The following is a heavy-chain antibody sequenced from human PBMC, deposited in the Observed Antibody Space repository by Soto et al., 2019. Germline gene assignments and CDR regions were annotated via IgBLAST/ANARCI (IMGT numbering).Heavy chain of an antibody. D-gene: IGHD3-10*01. CDR2: IGTAGDT. CDR3: ARHGSGSYPAPSAYYYYYMDV. Sequence: GGSLRLSCAASGFTFSSYDMHWVRQATGKGLEWVSAIGTAGDTYYPGSVKGRFTISRENAKNSLYLQMNSLRAGDTAVYYCARHGSGSYPAPSAYYYYYMDVWGKGTTVTVSS. J-gene: IGHJ6*03. V-gene: IGHV3-13*01. CDR1: GFTFSSYD.